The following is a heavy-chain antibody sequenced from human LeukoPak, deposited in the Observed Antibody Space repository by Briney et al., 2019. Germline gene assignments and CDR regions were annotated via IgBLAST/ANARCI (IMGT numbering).Heavy chain of an antibody. CDR1: GYTFTGYY. V-gene: IGHV1-2*02. D-gene: IGHD6-6*01. CDR3: ARSTLALDPYSSSSIDY. CDR2: INPNSGGT. Sequence: GASVKVSCKASGYTFTGYYMHWVRPAPGQGLEWMGWINPNSGGTNYAQKFQGRVTMTRDTSISTAYMELSRLRSDDTAVYYCARSTLALDPYSSSSIDYWGQGTLVTVSS. J-gene: IGHJ4*02.